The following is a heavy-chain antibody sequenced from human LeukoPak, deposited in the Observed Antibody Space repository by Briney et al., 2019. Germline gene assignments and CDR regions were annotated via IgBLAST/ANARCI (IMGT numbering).Heavy chain of an antibody. Sequence: EGIGEIKHGGITKYHPSLNSRVTMSEDTSNNQFSLKLTSVTAADTAVYYCARLTSGGDYWGQGTLVTVSS. CDR3: ARLTSGGDY. V-gene: IGHV4-34*01. D-gene: IGHD3-10*01. CDR2: IKHGGIT. J-gene: IGHJ4*02.